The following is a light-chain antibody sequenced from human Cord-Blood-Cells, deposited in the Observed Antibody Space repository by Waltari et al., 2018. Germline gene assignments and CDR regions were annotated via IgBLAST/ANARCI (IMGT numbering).Light chain of an antibody. CDR3: CSYAGSSTWV. CDR2: EGS. V-gene: IGLV2-23*01. CDR1: SSDVGGSHY. Sequence: QSALTQPASVSGSPGQSITIPCPGTSSDVGGSHYVSWYQQHPGKAPKLMIYEGSKRPSGVSNRFSGSKSGNTASLTISGLQAEDEADYYCCSYAGSSTWVFGGGTKLTVL. J-gene: IGLJ3*02.